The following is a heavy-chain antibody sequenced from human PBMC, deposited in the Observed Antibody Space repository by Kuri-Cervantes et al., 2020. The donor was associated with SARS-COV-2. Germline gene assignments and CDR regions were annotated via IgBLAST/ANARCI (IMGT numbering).Heavy chain of an antibody. D-gene: IGHD2-21*01. CDR2: ISGSGGST. J-gene: IGHJ4*02. CDR3: AKAIGGAIATGGVDY. V-gene: IGHV3-23*01. CDR1: GFTFSSYA. Sequence: LSLTCAASGFTFSSYAMSWVRQAPGKGLEWVSAISGSGGSTYYTDSVKGRFTISRDNSKNTLYLQMNSLRAEDTAVYCCAKAIGGAIATGGVDYWGQGTLVTVSS.